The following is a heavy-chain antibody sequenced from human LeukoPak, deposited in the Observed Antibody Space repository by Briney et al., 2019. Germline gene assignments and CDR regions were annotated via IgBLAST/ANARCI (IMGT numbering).Heavy chain of an antibody. CDR2: INPNTGDT. CDR3: ASYPRYSSSPPFDY. Sequence: ASVKVSCKASGYTFTGYYMHWVRQAPGQGLEWMGWINPNTGDTNYAQKFQGRVTMTRDTTISPAYMELSRLKSDDTAVYYCASYPRYSSSPPFDYWGQGTLVSVSS. CDR1: GYTFTGYY. D-gene: IGHD6-6*01. V-gene: IGHV1-2*02. J-gene: IGHJ4*02.